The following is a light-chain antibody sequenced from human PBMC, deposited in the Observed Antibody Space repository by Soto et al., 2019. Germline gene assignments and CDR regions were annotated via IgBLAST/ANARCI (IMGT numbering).Light chain of an antibody. J-gene: IGKJ5*01. Sequence: EIVLTQSPATLSLSPWERATLSCWASQSVSSYLAWYQQKPGQAPRLLIYDASNRATGIPARFSGSGSGTDFTLTISSLEPEDFAVYYCQQYSSSPITFGQGTRLEIK. CDR2: DAS. CDR1: QSVSSY. CDR3: QQYSSSPIT. V-gene: IGKV3-11*01.